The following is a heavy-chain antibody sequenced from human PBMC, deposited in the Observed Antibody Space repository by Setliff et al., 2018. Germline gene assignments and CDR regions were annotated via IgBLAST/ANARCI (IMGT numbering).Heavy chain of an antibody. CDR2: INPNSGGT. CDR3: ARFSGHNYGSFDS. D-gene: IGHD5-18*01. Sequence: ASVKVSCKTSGYPFIEHYMHWVRQAPGQGLEWMGWINPNSGGTNYAQRFQGRVTMTRDTSISTAYMELSSLRSDDTAVYYCARFSGHNYGSFDSWGQGTLVTVSS. J-gene: IGHJ4*02. V-gene: IGHV1-2*02. CDR1: GYPFIEHY.